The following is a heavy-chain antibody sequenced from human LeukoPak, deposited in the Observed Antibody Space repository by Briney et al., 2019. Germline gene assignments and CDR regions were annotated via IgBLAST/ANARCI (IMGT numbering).Heavy chain of an antibody. J-gene: IGHJ3*02. CDR3: ATRYSSGWYDTFDI. D-gene: IGHD6-19*01. V-gene: IGHV5-51*01. Sequence: GESLKISCKGSGYSFTNYWIGWVRQMPGKGLEWMGIIYPGDSDTRYSPSFQGRVTISADKSINTAYLQWNSLKASDTAMYYCATRYSSGWYDTFDIWGQGTMVTVSS. CDR1: GYSFTNYW. CDR2: IYPGDSDT.